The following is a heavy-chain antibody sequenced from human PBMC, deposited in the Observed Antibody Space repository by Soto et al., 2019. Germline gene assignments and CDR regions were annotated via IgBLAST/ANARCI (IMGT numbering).Heavy chain of an antibody. CDR3: ARGLLSTPVSGY. J-gene: IGHJ4*02. D-gene: IGHD4-17*01. CDR1: GFTFSSYG. V-gene: IGHV3-33*01. Sequence: QVQLVESGGGVVQPGRSLRLSCAASGFTFSSYGMHWVRQAPGKGLEWLAVIWYDGSNKYYADSVKGRFTISRDNSKHTLYLKMNTLRAEDTAAYYCARGLLSTPVSGYWGQGTLVTVSS. CDR2: IWYDGSNK.